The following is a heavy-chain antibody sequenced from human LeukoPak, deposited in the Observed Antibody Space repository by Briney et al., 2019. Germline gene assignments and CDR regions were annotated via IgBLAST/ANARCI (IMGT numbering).Heavy chain of an antibody. Sequence: GRSLRLSCAASGFTFSSYAMHWVRQAPGKGLEWVAVISYDGSNKYYADSVKGRFTISRDNSKNTLYLQMNSLRAEDTAVYYCARDKLGYYDSSGYWIPTYYFDYWGQGTLVTVSS. J-gene: IGHJ4*02. V-gene: IGHV3-30*01. CDR3: ARDKLGYYDSSGYWIPTYYFDY. CDR2: ISYDGSNK. CDR1: GFTFSSYA. D-gene: IGHD3-22*01.